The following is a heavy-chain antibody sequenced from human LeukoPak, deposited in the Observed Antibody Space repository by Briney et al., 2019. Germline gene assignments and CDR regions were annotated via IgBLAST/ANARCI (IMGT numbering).Heavy chain of an antibody. J-gene: IGHJ6*03. V-gene: IGHV4-34*01. D-gene: IGHD1-7*01. CDR1: GGSFSNYY. CDR3: ARRWNYGRNYYIDV. CDR2: INHSGRT. Sequence: SETLSLTCAVYGGSFSNYYWSWIRQPPGRGLEWIGEINHSGRTNYNPSLMSRVTVSVDTSKNQFSLRLTSVTATDTAVYYCARRWNYGRNYYIDVWGNGATVSVSS.